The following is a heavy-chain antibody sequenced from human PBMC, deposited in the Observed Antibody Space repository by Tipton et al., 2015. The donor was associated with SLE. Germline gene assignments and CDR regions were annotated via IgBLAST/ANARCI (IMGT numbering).Heavy chain of an antibody. CDR3: ARRGDYSSSWYVAFCYYRDV. Sequence: TLSLTCAVYGGSFSGYYWSWIRQPPGKGLEWIGEINHSGSTNYNPSLKSRVTISVDTSKNQYSLKLSSVTAADTAVYYCARRGDYSSSWYVAFCYYRDVWGKGTAVTVS. CDR2: INHSGST. D-gene: IGHD6-13*01. CDR1: GGSFSGYY. J-gene: IGHJ6*03. V-gene: IGHV4-34*01.